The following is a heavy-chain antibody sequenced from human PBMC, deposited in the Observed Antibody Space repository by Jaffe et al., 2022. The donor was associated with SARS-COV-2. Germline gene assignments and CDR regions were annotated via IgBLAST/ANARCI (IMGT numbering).Heavy chain of an antibody. Sequence: EVQLVESGGGLVKPGGSLRLSCAASGFTFSSYSMNWVRQAPGKGLEWVSSISSSSSYIYYADSVKGRFTISRDNAKNSLYLQMNSLRAEDTAVYYCAKNHRPAAKAFDIWGQGTMVTVSS. V-gene: IGHV3-21*01. CDR2: ISSSSSYI. CDR1: GFTFSSYS. CDR3: AKNHRPAAKAFDI. D-gene: IGHD2-2*01. J-gene: IGHJ3*02.